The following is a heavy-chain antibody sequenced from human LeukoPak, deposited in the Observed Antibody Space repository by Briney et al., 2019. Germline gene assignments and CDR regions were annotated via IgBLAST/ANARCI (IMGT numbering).Heavy chain of an antibody. D-gene: IGHD5-18*01. CDR3: AKDIAQGYTFGSIEQDY. V-gene: IGHV3-23*01. CDR1: GLTFSRYA. Sequence: GGSLRLSCAVSGLTFSRYAMSWVRQAPGEGLEWVSAISESGSGTYYADSVKGRFTISRDNSKDTLSLQMNSLRAEDTAVYYCAKDIAQGYTFGSIEQDYWGQGTLVTVSS. J-gene: IGHJ4*02. CDR2: ISESGSGT.